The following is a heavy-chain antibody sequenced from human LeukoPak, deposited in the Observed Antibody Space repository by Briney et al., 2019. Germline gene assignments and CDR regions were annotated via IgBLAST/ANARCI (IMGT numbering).Heavy chain of an antibody. CDR2: IYYSGST. V-gene: IGHV4-59*12. J-gene: IGHJ4*02. CDR3: ARGSPYYYGSGSYYNY. CDR1: GGSISSYY. D-gene: IGHD3-10*01. Sequence: PSETLSLTCTVSGGSISSYYWSWIRQPPGKGLEWIGYIYYSGSTNYNPSLKSRVTISVDTSKNQFSLKLSSVTAADTAVYYCARGSPYYYGSGSYYNYWGQGTLVTVSS.